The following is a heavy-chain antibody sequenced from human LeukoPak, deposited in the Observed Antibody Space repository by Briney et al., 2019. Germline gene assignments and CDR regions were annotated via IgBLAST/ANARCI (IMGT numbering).Heavy chain of an antibody. J-gene: IGHJ4*02. D-gene: IGHD2-2*01. CDR3: ARDSGIVVVPAAIESFDY. CDR1: GYTFTSNY. V-gene: IGHV1-46*01. CDR2: INPSGGST. Sequence: ASVKVSCKAFGYTFTSNYMHWVRQAPGQGLEWMGIINPSGGSTSYAQKFQGRVTMTRDMSTSTVYMELSSLRSEDTAVYYCARDSGIVVVPAAIESFDYRGQGTLVTVSS.